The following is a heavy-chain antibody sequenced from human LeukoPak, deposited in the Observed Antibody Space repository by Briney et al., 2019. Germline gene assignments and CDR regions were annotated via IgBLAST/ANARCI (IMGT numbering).Heavy chain of an antibody. Sequence: GGSLRLSCAASGLTLSRFWINWVRQAPGKGLEWVANIKQDGREKYYVDSVKGRFTISRDNAKNSVYFQMNSLRDEDTAVYYCAGGQGWLADYWGQGTLVTVSS. V-gene: IGHV3-7*05. CDR2: IKQDGREK. CDR3: AGGQGWLADY. D-gene: IGHD6-19*01. J-gene: IGHJ4*02. CDR1: GLTLSRFW.